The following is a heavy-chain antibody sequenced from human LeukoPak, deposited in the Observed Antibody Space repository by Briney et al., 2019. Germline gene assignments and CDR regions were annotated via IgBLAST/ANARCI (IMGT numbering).Heavy chain of an antibody. Sequence: GESLKISCKGSGYSFTSYWIGWVRQMPGKGLEWMGIIYPGDSDTRYSPSFQGQVTISADKSISTAYLQWSSLKASDTATYYCARQRDYYDSSGCGAHAFDIWGQGTMVTVSS. CDR3: ARQRDYYDSSGCGAHAFDI. J-gene: IGHJ3*02. V-gene: IGHV5-51*01. CDR2: IYPGDSDT. CDR1: GYSFTSYW. D-gene: IGHD3-22*01.